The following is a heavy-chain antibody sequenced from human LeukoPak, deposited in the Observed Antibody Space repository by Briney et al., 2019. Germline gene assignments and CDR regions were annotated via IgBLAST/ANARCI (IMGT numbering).Heavy chain of an antibody. V-gene: IGHV3-23*01. CDR3: GKDPNGDYVGAFDF. CDR1: GFTFSHYW. CDR2: IRGTGGTT. J-gene: IGHJ3*01. D-gene: IGHD4-17*01. Sequence: GGSLRLSCEATGFTFSHYWMSWVRQAPGKGLEWISAIRGTGGTTYYADSVKGRCTISRDNSRNTVYLQMNSLRAEDTALYFCGKDPNGDYVGAFDFWGPGTMVTVSS.